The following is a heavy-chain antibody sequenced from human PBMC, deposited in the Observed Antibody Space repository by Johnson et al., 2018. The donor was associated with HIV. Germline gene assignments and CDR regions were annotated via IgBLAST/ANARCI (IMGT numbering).Heavy chain of an antibody. D-gene: IGHD2-15*01. CDR1: GFIFHEYG. V-gene: IGHV3-23*04. J-gene: IGHJ3*02. Sequence: VQLVESGGGLVKPGGSLRLSCAASGFIFHEYGMSWVRQAPGKGLEWGSDISGSGGSTDKGERGKGGGSRGRDNSNKTLYLQMTSLRAEDTAFYYCARDMEASCSGFSCYSAAFDIWGQGTMVTVSS. CDR3: ARDMEASCSGFSCYSAAFDI. CDR2: ISGSGGST.